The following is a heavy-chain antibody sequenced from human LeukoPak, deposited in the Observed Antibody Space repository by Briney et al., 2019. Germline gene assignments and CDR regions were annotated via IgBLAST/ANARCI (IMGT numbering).Heavy chain of an antibody. D-gene: IGHD5-12*01. CDR2: ISYDGSNK. Sequence: GGSLRLSCAASGFTFSSYAMHWVRQAPGKGLERVAVISYDGSNKYYADSVKGRFTISRDNSKNTLYLQMNSLRAEDTAVYYCARDLEEVATIGFDYWGQGTLVTVSS. CDR3: ARDLEEVATIGFDY. J-gene: IGHJ4*02. V-gene: IGHV3-30*01. CDR1: GFTFSSYA.